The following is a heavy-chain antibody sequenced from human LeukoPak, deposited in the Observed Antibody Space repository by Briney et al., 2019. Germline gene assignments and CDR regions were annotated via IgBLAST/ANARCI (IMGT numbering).Heavy chain of an antibody. J-gene: IGHJ5*02. D-gene: IGHD6-19*01. Sequence: SEALSLTCKVSGDSLSSSTCNWSWIRQPPGKGLEWIGYISQSGNSYFTPSLKSRATISVDRSKNHFSLTLISVTAVDTAVYYCARDSSGWWVRGTWGQGTLVTVSS. V-gene: IGHV4-30-2*01. CDR1: GDSLSSSTCN. CDR3: ARDSSGWWVRGT. CDR2: ISQSGNS.